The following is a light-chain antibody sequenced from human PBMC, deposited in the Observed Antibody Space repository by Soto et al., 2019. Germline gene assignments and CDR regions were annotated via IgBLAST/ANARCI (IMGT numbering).Light chain of an antibody. CDR1: QSISNY. J-gene: IGKJ1*01. CDR2: AAS. V-gene: IGKV1-39*01. Sequence: DIQMTQSPYSLSASVGDRVTITCRASQSISNYLKWYQQKPGKAPRLLLHAASSLQSGVPSRFSGGGSGTDFTLTISSLQPEDFAIYYCQQSYNAPRTFGPGTKVEIK. CDR3: QQSYNAPRT.